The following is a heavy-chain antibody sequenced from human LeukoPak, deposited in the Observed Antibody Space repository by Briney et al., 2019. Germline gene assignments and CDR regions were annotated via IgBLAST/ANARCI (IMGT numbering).Heavy chain of an antibody. CDR2: ISGGTT. CDR3: SRGSGWLSVY. J-gene: IGHJ4*02. D-gene: IGHD6-19*01. Sequence: GGSLRLSCTASGFTFGDYLMNWFRQAPGKGLEWIGFISGGTTEYAASVKGRFTISRDDSTSIAYLQMNSLTTEDTAVYYCSRGSGWLSVYWGQGTLVTVSS. V-gene: IGHV3-49*03. CDR1: GFTFGDYL.